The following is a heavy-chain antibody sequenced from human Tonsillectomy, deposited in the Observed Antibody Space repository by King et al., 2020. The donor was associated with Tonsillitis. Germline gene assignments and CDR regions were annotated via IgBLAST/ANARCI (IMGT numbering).Heavy chain of an antibody. CDR1: GFTFGDYG. V-gene: IGHV3-20*04. CDR3: ARVRDSSWQYYFDY. J-gene: IGHJ4*02. Sequence: QLVQSGGGVVRPGGSLRLSCAASGFTFGDYGMSWVRQAPGKGLEWVSGINWNGGSTGYADSVKGRFTISRDNAKNSLYLQMNSLRAEDTALYYCARVRDSSWQYYFDYWGQGTLVTVSS. D-gene: IGHD6-13*01. CDR2: INWNGGST.